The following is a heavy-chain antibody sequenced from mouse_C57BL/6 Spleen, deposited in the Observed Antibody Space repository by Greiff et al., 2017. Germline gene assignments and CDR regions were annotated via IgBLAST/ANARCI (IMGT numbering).Heavy chain of an antibody. D-gene: IGHD1-1*01. Sequence: EVQLQESVAELVRPGASVKLSCTASGFNIKNTYMHWVKQRPEQGLEWIGRIDPANGNTKYAPKFPGKATITADTSSNTAYLQLSSLTSEDTAIYYCARRPYYYGSSYLYAMDYWGQGTSVTVSS. J-gene: IGHJ4*01. CDR3: ARRPYYYGSSYLYAMDY. CDR2: IDPANGNT. CDR1: GFNIKNTY. V-gene: IGHV14-3*01.